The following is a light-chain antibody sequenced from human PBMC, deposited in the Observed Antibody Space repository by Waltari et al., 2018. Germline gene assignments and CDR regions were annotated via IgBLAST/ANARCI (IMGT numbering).Light chain of an antibody. CDR3: CSYASSNTVI. CDR2: EVS. J-gene: IGLJ2*01. V-gene: IGLV2-23*02. CDR1: SSDVGSYNL. Sequence: QSALTQPASVSGSPGQSITISCTGTSSDVGSYNLVSWYQQHPGKAPKVMIYEVSRRPSGVSNRFSGSKSGNTASLTISWLQAGDEADYYCCSYASSNTVIFGGGTKLTVL.